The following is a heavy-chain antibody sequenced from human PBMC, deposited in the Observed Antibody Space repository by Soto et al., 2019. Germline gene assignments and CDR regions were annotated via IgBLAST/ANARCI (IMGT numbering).Heavy chain of an antibody. Sequence: QVQLVQSGAEVKKPGASVKVSCKASGYTFTTYYLHWVRQAPGQGLEWVGISNPSCGSTSFAQKFEGRVTTTTDTSKNTVYMEVSSLRSEDTAVYFCARPHSGYDPWAFDIWGQGTKVTVSS. V-gene: IGHV1-46*03. CDR2: SNPSCGST. CDR1: GYTFTTYY. J-gene: IGHJ3*02. CDR3: ARPHSGYDPWAFDI. D-gene: IGHD5-12*01.